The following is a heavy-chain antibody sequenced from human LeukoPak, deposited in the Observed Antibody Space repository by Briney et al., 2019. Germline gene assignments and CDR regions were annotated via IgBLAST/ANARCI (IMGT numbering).Heavy chain of an antibody. CDR3: ASYSSGWNDAFDI. D-gene: IGHD6-19*01. Sequence: KTSQTLSLTCTVSGGSISSGGYYWSWIRQHPGKGLEWIGYIYYSGSTNYNPSLKSRVTISVDTSKNQFSLKLSSVTAADTAVYYCASYSSGWNDAFDIWGQGTMVTVSS. V-gene: IGHV4-31*03. J-gene: IGHJ3*02. CDR2: IYYSGST. CDR1: GGSISSGGYY.